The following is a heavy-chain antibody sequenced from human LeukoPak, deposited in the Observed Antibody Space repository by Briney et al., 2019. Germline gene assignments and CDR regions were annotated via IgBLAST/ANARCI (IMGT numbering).Heavy chain of an antibody. CDR1: GFTFSSHD. CDR3: AKDLYSGCDSPFVVDY. J-gene: IGHJ4*02. CDR2: ISGSGGST. D-gene: IGHD5-12*01. Sequence: GESLRLSCAASGFTFSSHDMSWVRQAPGKGLDWVSGISGSGGSTYYADSVRGRFTISRDNSKNTLYLQMKSLRAEDTAVYYCAKDLYSGCDSPFVVDYWGQGTLVTVSS. V-gene: IGHV3-23*01.